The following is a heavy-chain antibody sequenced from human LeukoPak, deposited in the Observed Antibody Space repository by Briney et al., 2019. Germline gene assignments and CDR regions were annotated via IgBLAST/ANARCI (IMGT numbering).Heavy chain of an antibody. D-gene: IGHD3-22*01. CDR1: GYRFSSYG. V-gene: IGHV1-18*01. CDR3: AREYWYESSGSAFLDP. J-gene: IGHJ2*01. CDR2: VSGYSGNT. Sequence: ASVKVSCKASGYRFSSYGISWVRQAPGQGLEWMGWVSGYSGNTNYAQKFQGRLTLTRDTSTGTAYMELTSLRSDDAAVYYCAREYWYESSGSAFLDPWGRGTLVAVAS.